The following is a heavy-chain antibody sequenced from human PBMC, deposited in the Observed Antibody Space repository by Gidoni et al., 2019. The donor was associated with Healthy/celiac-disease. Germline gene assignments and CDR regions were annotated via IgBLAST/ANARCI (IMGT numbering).Heavy chain of an antibody. CDR1: GFTFSSYA. CDR3: AREGAPGTVTYFDY. J-gene: IGHJ4*02. Sequence: EVQLLESGGGLVQPGGSLSLSCAASGFTFSSYAMSWVRQAPGTGLEWVSASSGSGGSTYYADSVKGRFTISRDNSKNTLYLQMNSLRAEDTAVYYCAREGAPGTVTYFDYWGQGTLVTVSS. CDR2: SSGSGGST. D-gene: IGHD4-17*01. V-gene: IGHV3-23*01.